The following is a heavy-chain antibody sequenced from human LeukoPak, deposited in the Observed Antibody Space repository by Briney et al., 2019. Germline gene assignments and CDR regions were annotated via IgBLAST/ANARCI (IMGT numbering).Heavy chain of an antibody. CDR2: INHSGST. V-gene: IGHV4-34*01. D-gene: IGHD3-3*01. CDR3: ARGQDTIVGVVFRKTHTRKMDV. CDR1: GGSFSGYY. J-gene: IGHJ6*04. Sequence: SETLSLTCAVYGGSFSGYYWSWIRQPPGKGLEWIGEINHSGSTNYNPSLKSRVTISVDTSKNQFSLKLSSVTAADTAVYYCARGQDTIVGVVFRKTHTRKMDVWGKGTTVTVSS.